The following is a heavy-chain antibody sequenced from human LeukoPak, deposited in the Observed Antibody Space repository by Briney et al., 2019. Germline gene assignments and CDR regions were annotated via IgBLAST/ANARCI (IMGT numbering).Heavy chain of an antibody. Sequence: GGSLRLSCAASGFTFSSYAMSWVRQTPGKGLEWVSGISGSGDSTYYAESVKGRFTISRDNSKNTLYLQMNSLRAEDTAVYYCTRDRPNYYGSDGHYYRRNGDYWGQGTLVTVSS. J-gene: IGHJ4*02. CDR2: ISGSGDST. D-gene: IGHD3-22*01. CDR1: GFTFSSYA. V-gene: IGHV3-23*01. CDR3: TRDRPNYYGSDGHYYRRNGDY.